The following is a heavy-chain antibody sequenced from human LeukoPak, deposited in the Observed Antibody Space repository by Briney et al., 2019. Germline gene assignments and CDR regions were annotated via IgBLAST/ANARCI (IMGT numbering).Heavy chain of an antibody. CDR1: GYTFTNYG. J-gene: IGHJ4*02. Sequence: GASVKVSCKASGYTFTNYGITWVRQAPGQGLEWMGWINAYNGDTNYVQKLQGRVTMTTDTSTSTAYMELRSLRSDDTAVYYCARVGGYYTSPDYWGQGTLVPVFS. CDR2: INAYNGDT. V-gene: IGHV1-18*01. CDR3: ARVGGYYTSPDY. D-gene: IGHD3-3*01.